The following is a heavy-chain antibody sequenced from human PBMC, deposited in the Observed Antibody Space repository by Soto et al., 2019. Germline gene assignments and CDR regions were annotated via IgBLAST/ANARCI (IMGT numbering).Heavy chain of an antibody. CDR3: ARRARTPTTNWGAFDI. CDR2: INFSADKT. J-gene: IGHJ3*02. Sequence: EVQLLESGGGLVQPGGSLRLSCAASGFTFSNYVMNWVRQAPGKGLEWVSSINFSADKTLYANSVNGRFTISRDNSRDTLFLQMSSLRADDAAVYYCARRARTPTTNWGAFDIWGQGTVVTVSS. V-gene: IGHV3-23*01. D-gene: IGHD1-7*01. CDR1: GFTFSNYV.